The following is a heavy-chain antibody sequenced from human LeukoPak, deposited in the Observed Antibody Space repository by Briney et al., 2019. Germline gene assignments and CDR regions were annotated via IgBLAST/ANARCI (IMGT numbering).Heavy chain of an antibody. CDR3: ARDLRYSYAFT. D-gene: IGHD5-18*01. Sequence: GGSLRLSCAASGFTFSSCAMTWVRQAPGKGLEWVASITGDGTRTYYTDSVKGRFTISRDNSKNTLYLQMNSLRDEDTAVYYRARDLRYSYAFTWGQGTLVTVSS. CDR1: GFTFSSCA. CDR2: ITGDGTRT. J-gene: IGHJ4*02. V-gene: IGHV3-23*01.